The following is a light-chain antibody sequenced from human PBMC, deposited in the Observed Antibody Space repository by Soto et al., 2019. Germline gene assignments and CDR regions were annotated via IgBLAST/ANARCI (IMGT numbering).Light chain of an antibody. CDR1: ERLSSVY. CDR3: QFYGSSPRT. Sequence: EIVLTQSPGTLSLSPGERATLSCRASERLSSVYLAWYQQRPAQTPRLLIYGASSRATDIPDRFSGSGSGTDFTLTVSRLEPEYFAVYYCQFYGSSPRTFGQGTKVDIK. CDR2: GAS. J-gene: IGKJ1*01. V-gene: IGKV3-20*01.